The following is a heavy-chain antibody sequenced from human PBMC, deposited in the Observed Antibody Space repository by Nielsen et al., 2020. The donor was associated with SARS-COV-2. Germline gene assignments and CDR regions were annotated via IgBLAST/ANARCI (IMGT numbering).Heavy chain of an antibody. J-gene: IGHJ3*02. V-gene: IGHV3-74*01. Sequence: GALRLSCAASGFTFSSYWMHWVRQAPGKGLVWVSRINSDGSSTSYADSVKGRFTISRDNAKNTLYLQMNSLRAEDTAVYYCARSRDGYNPEGDAFDIWGQGTMVTVSS. D-gene: IGHD5-24*01. CDR1: GFTFSSYW. CDR2: INSDGSST. CDR3: ARSRDGYNPEGDAFDI.